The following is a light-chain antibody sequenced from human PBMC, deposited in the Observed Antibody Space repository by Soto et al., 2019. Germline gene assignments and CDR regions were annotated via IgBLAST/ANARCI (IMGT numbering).Light chain of an antibody. J-gene: IGKJ4*01. CDR3: QQYSVWPPT. CDR2: GAS. Sequence: IVLTHSPGTLSLSPCERATLSFSASQNVSSSYSAWYQQKPGQPPRLLIFGASTRATGIPARFSGSGSEAEFALTISTLQSEDFAVYYCQQYSVWPPTFGGGTKVDIK. CDR1: QNVSSSY. V-gene: IGKV3-20*01.